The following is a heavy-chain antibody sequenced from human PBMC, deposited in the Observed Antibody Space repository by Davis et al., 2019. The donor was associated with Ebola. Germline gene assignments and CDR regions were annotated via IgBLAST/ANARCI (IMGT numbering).Heavy chain of an antibody. D-gene: IGHD5-24*01. V-gene: IGHV6-1*01. Sequence: PSETLSLTCAISGDSVSGKNGAWNWIRQSPSRGFEWLGRTYYTSKWYNHYAASVKSRTTINADTSKNEFSLQLNSVTPEDTAVYYCARGWLRTGLDIWGQGTMIIVSS. CDR1: GDSVSGKNGA. CDR2: TYYTSKWYN. J-gene: IGHJ3*02. CDR3: ARGWLRTGLDI.